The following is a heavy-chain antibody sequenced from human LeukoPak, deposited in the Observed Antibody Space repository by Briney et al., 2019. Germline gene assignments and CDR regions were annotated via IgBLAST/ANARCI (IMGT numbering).Heavy chain of an antibody. V-gene: IGHV4-34*01. CDR3: ARGELPDY. CDR1: GGSFSDYY. D-gene: IGHD1-26*01. CDR2: ITHSGTT. J-gene: IGHJ4*02. Sequence: PSETLSLTCAVYGGSFSDYYWSWIRQPPGKGLEWIGEITHSGTTNYNPSLKSRINMSVDTSKNQFSLNLSSVTAADTAVYYCARGELPDYWGQGTLVTVSS.